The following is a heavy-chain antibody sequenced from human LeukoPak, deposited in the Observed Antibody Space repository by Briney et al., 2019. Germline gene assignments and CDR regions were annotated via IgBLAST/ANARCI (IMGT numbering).Heavy chain of an antibody. D-gene: IGHD3-3*01. CDR3: ARGVFGMVLNAFDL. J-gene: IGHJ3*01. CDR1: GGSVSSDDYY. Sequence: SETLSLTCSVSGGSVSSDDYYWSWIRQPPGKGLEWIGYIYYSGSTNYNPSLKSRVTISVDTSTNQFSLKLSSVTAADTAVYYCARGVFGMVLNAFDLWGQGTMVTVSS. CDR2: IYYSGST. V-gene: IGHV4-61*08.